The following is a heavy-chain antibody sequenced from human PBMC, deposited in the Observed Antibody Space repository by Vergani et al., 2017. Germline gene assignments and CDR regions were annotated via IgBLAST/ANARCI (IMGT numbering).Heavy chain of an antibody. CDR1: GFTFSSYW. CDR2: IKQDGSEN. V-gene: IGHV3-7*01. Sequence: EVQLVESGGGLVQPGGSLRLSCAASGFTFSSYWMSWVRQAPGKGLEWVANIKQDGSENYYVDSVKGRFTISRDNAKNSLYLQINSLRAEDTAVYYCARPFYYYYYMDVWGKGTTVTVSS. CDR3: ARPFYYYYYMDV. J-gene: IGHJ6*03.